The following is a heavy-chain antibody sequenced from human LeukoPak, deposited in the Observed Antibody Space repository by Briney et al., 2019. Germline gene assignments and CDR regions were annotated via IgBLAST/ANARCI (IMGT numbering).Heavy chain of an antibody. Sequence: GGSLRLSCTASGFTFSQYWMSWVRQAPGEGLEWVANMNQGGNEKYYVDSVRGRFTISRDNSKNTLYLQMNSLRAEDTAVYYCAKRGPNIVVVPAARSYFDYWGQGTLITVSS. J-gene: IGHJ4*02. CDR3: AKRGPNIVVVPAARSYFDY. CDR1: GFTFSQYW. D-gene: IGHD2-2*01. V-gene: IGHV3-7*03. CDR2: MNQGGNEK.